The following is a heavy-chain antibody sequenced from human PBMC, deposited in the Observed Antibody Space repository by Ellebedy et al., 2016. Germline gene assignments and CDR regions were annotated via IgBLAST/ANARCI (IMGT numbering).Heavy chain of an antibody. Sequence: ASVKVSXXASGYSFTGYYMHWVRQAPGQGPEWMGWINPYSGGTNYAQKFQGRVTMTRDTSISTAYMELSSLRSDDTAVYYCARSYGGHDAFDFWGQGTLVTVSS. D-gene: IGHD4-23*01. CDR2: INPYSGGT. CDR1: GYSFTGYY. CDR3: ARSYGGHDAFDF. J-gene: IGHJ3*01. V-gene: IGHV1-2*02.